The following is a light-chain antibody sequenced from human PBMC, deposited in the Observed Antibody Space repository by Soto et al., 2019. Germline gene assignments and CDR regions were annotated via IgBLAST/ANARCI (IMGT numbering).Light chain of an antibody. CDR3: KSYDSSIVV. Sequence: NFMLTQPHSVSESPGKTVTISCTRSSGSIASNYVQWYQQRPGSAPTTVIYEDNQRPSGVPDRFSGSIDSSSNSASLTIYGLKTEDEADYYCKSYDSSIVVFGGGTTLTVL. J-gene: IGLJ2*01. V-gene: IGLV6-57*04. CDR1: SGSIASNY. CDR2: EDN.